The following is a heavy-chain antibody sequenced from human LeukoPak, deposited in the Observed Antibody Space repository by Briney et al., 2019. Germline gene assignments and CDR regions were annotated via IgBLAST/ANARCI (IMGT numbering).Heavy chain of an antibody. J-gene: IGHJ4*02. D-gene: IGHD3-9*01. CDR2: IYYSGST. CDR1: GGSISSGGYY. V-gene: IGHV4-31*03. Sequence: SETLSLTCTVSGGSISSGGYYWSWIRQHPGKGLEWIGYIYYSGSTYYNPSLKSRVTISVDTSKNQFSLKLSSVTAADTAVYYCARGDGILTGFFDYWGQGTLVTVSS. CDR3: ARGDGILTGFFDY.